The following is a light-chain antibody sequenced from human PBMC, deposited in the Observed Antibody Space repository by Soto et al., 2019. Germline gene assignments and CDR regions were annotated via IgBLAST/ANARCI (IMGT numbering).Light chain of an antibody. CDR2: EVT. CDR3: CSYAGSRYV. CDR1: SSDVGAYNR. V-gene: IGLV2-23*02. Sequence: QSALTQPASVSGSPGQSINISCNGSSSDVGAYNRVSWYQQYAGKAPKLMIFEVTQRPSGVSDRFSGSKSGNTASLTISGLQAEDEADYYCCSYAGSRYVFGTGTKVTVL. J-gene: IGLJ1*01.